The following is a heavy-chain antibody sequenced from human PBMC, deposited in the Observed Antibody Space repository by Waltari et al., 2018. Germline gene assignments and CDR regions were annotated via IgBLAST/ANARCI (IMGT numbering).Heavy chain of an antibody. D-gene: IGHD3-9*01. J-gene: IGHJ5*02. V-gene: IGHV4-39*01. CDR3: ARLSYHIVTGYGWFDP. Sequence: QLQLQESGPGLVKPSENLYATCTVYGGSISSESYYWGWIRQPPGKGLGWIGIISYSGSTYYNPSLKSRVTISVDTSKNQFSLNLSSVTAADTAVYYCARLSYHIVTGYGWFDPWGLGTLVTVSS. CDR2: ISYSGST. CDR1: GGSISSESYY.